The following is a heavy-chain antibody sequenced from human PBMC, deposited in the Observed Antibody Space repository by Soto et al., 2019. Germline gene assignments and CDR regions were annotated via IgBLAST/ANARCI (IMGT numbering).Heavy chain of an antibody. CDR1: GFTFSSYA. Sequence: GGSLRLSCAASGFTFSSYAMHWVRQAPGKGLEWVAVISYDGSNKYYADSVKGRFTISRDNSKNTLYLQMNSLRAEDTAVYYCASSMIVLFGAFDIWGQGTMVTVSS. CDR3: ASSMIVLFGAFDI. J-gene: IGHJ3*02. D-gene: IGHD3-22*01. CDR2: ISYDGSNK. V-gene: IGHV3-30-3*01.